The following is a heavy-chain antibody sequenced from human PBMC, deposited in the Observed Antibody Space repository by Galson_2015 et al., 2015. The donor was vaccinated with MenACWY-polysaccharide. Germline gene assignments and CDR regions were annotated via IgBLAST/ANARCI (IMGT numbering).Heavy chain of an antibody. CDR2: IYYSGST. CDR3: ARVTDYYDSSGYYDY. D-gene: IGHD3-22*01. V-gene: IGHV4-59*01. CDR1: GGSISSYY. Sequence: ETLSLTCTVSGGSISSYYWSWIRQPPGTGLEWIGYIYYSGSTNYNPSLKSRVTISVDTSKNQFSLKLSSVTAADTAVYYCARVTDYYDSSGYYDYWGQGTLVTVSS. J-gene: IGHJ4*02.